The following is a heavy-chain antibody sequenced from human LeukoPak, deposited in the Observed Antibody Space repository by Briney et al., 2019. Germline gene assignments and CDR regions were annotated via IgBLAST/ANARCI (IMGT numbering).Heavy chain of an antibody. CDR3: ARDFRVSDFWGIYYYYYMDV. V-gene: IGHV3-66*02. Sequence: GGSLRLSCAASGFTVSSNYMSWVRQAPGKGLEWASVIYSGGSTYYADSVKGRFTISRDNSKNTLYLQMNSLRAEDTAVYYCARDFRVSDFWGIYYYYYMDVWGKGTTVTVSS. CDR1: GFTVSSNY. CDR2: IYSGGST. D-gene: IGHD3/OR15-3a*01. J-gene: IGHJ6*03.